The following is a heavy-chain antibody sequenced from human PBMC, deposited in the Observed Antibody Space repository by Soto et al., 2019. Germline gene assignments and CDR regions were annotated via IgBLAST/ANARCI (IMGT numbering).Heavy chain of an antibody. D-gene: IGHD5-18*01. V-gene: IGHV2-5*01. Sequence: QITLKESGPTMVKPTQTLTLTCTFSGFSLSTIGEGVGWIRQPPGKALEWLALIFWNGDQLYSPSLANRLTITKDTSRNLVVLTVTNVDPVDTATYLCAHHTAYDGDAFEFWGRGVVVAVSS. J-gene: IGHJ3*01. CDR2: IFWNGDQ. CDR3: AHHTAYDGDAFEF. CDR1: GFSLSTIGEG.